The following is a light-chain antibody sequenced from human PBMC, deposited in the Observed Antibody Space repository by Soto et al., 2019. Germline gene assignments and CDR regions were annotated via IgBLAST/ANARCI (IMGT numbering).Light chain of an antibody. Sequence: QSALIQPPSASGSPGQSVTISCTGTSNDVGGYNYVSWYQQHPGKAPKLMIYEVSKRPSGVPDRFSGSKSGNTASLTVSGLQAEDEADYYCSSYAGSSNVVFGGGTKLTVL. V-gene: IGLV2-8*01. J-gene: IGLJ2*01. CDR1: SNDVGGYNY. CDR3: SSYAGSSNVV. CDR2: EVS.